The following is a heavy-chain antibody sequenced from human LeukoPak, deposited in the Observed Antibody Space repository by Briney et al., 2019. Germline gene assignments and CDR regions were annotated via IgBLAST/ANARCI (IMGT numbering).Heavy chain of an antibody. CDR2: VYPDDSDI. CDR1: GYSFASYW. D-gene: IGHD6-13*01. CDR3: ARLRSGQLASFDY. V-gene: IGHV5-51*01. Sequence: GESLKISCKGSGYSFASYWIGWVRQMPGKGLEWMGIVYPDDSDIKYSPSFQGQVTISADKSISTAYLQWSSLKDSDTAMYYCARLRSGQLASFDYWGQGTLVTVSS. J-gene: IGHJ4*02.